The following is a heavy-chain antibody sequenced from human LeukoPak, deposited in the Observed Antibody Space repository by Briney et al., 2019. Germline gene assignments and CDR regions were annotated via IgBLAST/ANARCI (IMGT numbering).Heavy chain of an antibody. Sequence: GGSLRLSCAASGLTFSNFNMHWVRQAPGKGLEWVAFILFDGRSTKYTDSVKDRFIISRDNSKNTLYLQMNTLTTEDTAVYYCASRDYYDSSGYYDAFDIWGQGTMVTVSS. CDR3: ASRDYYDSSGYYDAFDI. CDR2: ILFDGRST. V-gene: IGHV3-30*02. CDR1: GLTFSNFN. D-gene: IGHD3-22*01. J-gene: IGHJ3*02.